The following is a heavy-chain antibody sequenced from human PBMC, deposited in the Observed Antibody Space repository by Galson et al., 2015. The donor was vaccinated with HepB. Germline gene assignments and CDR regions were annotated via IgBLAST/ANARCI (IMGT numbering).Heavy chain of an antibody. V-gene: IGHV1-18*01. D-gene: IGHD3-22*01. Sequence: SVKVSCKASGYTFTNYGLSWVRQAPGQGLEWMGWISGNTGNTNFVQRHQGRVTMTTDTSTSTAYMELRSLRFDDTAVYYCARSLWWDSSGSGALDFWGQGTMVTVSS. CDR2: ISGNTGNT. CDR1: GYTFTNYG. J-gene: IGHJ3*01. CDR3: ARSLWWDSSGSGALDF.